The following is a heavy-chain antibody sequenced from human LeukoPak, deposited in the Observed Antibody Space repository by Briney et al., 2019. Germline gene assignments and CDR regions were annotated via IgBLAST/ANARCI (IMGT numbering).Heavy chain of an antibody. CDR2: ISAYNGNT. D-gene: IGHD2-2*02. CDR3: ARMGYCSSTSCYIDTY. V-gene: IGHV1-18*01. J-gene: IGHJ4*02. CDR1: GYTFTSDG. Sequence: GASVKVSCKASGYTFTSDGISWVRQAPGQGLEWMGWISAYNGNTNYAQKLQGRVTMTTDTSTSTAYMELRSLRSDDTAVYYCARMGYCSSTSCYIDTYWGQGTLVTVSS.